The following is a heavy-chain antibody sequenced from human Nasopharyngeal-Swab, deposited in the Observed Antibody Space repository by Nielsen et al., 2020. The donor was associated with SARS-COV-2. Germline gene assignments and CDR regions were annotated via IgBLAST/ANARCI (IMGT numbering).Heavy chain of an antibody. J-gene: IGHJ4*02. CDR3: AAQGATILPYFDY. Sequence: SETLSLTCTVSGGSISSSSYYWGWIRQPPGKGLEWIGYIYCSGSTYYNPSLKSRVTISVDTSKNQFSLKLSSVTAADTAVYYCAAQGATILPYFDYWGQGTLVTVSS. D-gene: IGHD5-24*01. CDR2: IYCSGST. V-gene: IGHV4-30-4*08. CDR1: GGSISSSSYY.